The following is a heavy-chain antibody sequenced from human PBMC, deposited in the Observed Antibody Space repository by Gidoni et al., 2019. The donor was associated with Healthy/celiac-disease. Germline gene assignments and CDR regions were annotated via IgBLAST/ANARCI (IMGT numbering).Heavy chain of an antibody. CDR1: GFTVSSNY. D-gene: IGHD6-13*01. J-gene: IGHJ3*02. CDR2: IDSSGST. V-gene: IGHV3-66*01. CDR3: ARDKVEYSSSSEIDAFDI. Sequence: QLVGSGGGLVQPGGSLRLSCAASGFTVSSNYMSWVRQAPGKGLEWVSVIDSSGSTYYADSVKGRFTISRDTSKNTLYLQMNSLRAEDTAVYYCARDKVEYSSSSEIDAFDIWGQGTMVTVSS.